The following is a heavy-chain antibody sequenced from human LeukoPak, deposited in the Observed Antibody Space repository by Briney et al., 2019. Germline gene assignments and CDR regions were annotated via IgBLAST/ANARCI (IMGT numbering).Heavy chain of an antibody. Sequence: SETLSLTCTVSGASISSYYWSWIRQPPGKGLEWIGYIYTSETTNYNPSLRSRVTISVDTSKNQFSLKLSSVTAADTAVYYCARTSSSSTYNWFDPWGQGTLVTVSS. CDR1: GASISSYY. CDR2: IYTSETT. D-gene: IGHD6-6*01. CDR3: ARTSSSSTYNWFDP. J-gene: IGHJ5*02. V-gene: IGHV4-4*09.